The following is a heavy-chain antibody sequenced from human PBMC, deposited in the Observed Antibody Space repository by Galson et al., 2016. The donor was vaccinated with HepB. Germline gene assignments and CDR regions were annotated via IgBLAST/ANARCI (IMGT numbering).Heavy chain of an antibody. J-gene: IGHJ4*02. V-gene: IGHV4-39*07. CDR2: IHYSGST. CDR1: GDSISSSRSY. Sequence: SETLSLTCSVSGDSISSSRSYWGWIRQSPGKGLEHIGSIHYSGSTYYNPSLESRVTISVYTSKNQFSLNLSSVTAADTAVYYCARSVYGRRVAATGSFDYWGQGTLVTVSS. CDR3: ARSVYGRRVAATGSFDY. D-gene: IGHD2-15*01.